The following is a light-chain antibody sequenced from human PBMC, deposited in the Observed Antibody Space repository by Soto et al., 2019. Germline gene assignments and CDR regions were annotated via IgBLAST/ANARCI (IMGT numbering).Light chain of an antibody. CDR3: QQYGSVPLT. CDR1: QSVSTSY. V-gene: IGKV3-20*01. J-gene: IGKJ4*01. CDR2: GAS. Sequence: EIVLTQSPGTLSLSPGERATLSCRASQSVSTSYLASYQQKPGQAPRLLIYGASSRATGIPDRFSGSGSGADFTLTISRLEPEDFAVYYCQQYGSVPLTFGGGTKVEIK.